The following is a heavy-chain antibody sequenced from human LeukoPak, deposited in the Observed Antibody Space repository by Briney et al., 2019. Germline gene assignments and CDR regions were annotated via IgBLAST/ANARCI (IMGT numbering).Heavy chain of an antibody. J-gene: IGHJ5*02. V-gene: IGHV4-59*01. CDR2: IYYSGST. CDR1: GGSISSYY. D-gene: IGHD4-23*01. Sequence: SETLSLTCTVSGGSISSYYWSWIRQPPGKGLEWIGYIYYSGSTNYNPSLKSRVTISVDTSKNQFSLKLSSVTAADTAVYYCARGPGGFISWFDPWGQGTLVTVSS. CDR3: ARGPGGFISWFDP.